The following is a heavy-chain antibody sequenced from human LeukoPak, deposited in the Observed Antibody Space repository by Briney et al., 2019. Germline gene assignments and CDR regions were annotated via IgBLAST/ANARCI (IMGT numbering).Heavy chain of an antibody. Sequence: GGSLRLSCAAPGFTFSSYSMNWVRQAPGKGLEWVSYISSSSSTIYYADSVKGRFTISRDNAKNSLYLQMNSLRAEDTVVYYCARAPRTTNYYDSSGYVDYWGQGTLVTVSS. CDR2: ISSSSSTI. V-gene: IGHV3-48*04. J-gene: IGHJ4*02. CDR1: GFTFSSYS. CDR3: ARAPRTTNYYDSSGYVDY. D-gene: IGHD3-22*01.